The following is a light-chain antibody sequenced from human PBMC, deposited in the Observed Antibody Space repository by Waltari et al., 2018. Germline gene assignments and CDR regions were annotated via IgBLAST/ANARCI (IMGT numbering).Light chain of an antibody. J-gene: IGLJ2*01. CDR3: QSSDNNTVF. CDR1: GGSIASDY. V-gene: IGLV6-57*04. CDR2: ENF. Sequence: FLLTQPHSVSESPGKTITISCTRSGGSIASDYVQWYQQHPGSAPTTVIFENFQRPSGVPHRFSGSIDSSSNSASLIISGLKTEDEADYYCQSSDNNTVFFGGGTRLTVL.